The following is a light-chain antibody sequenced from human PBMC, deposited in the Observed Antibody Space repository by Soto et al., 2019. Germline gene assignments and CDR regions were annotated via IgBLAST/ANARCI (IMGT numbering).Light chain of an antibody. J-gene: IGLJ1*01. CDR2: AVS. Sequence: QSALTQPASVSGSPGKSIPSPCTGPSVDVGGYNYVSWYQQHPGKAPNLLIYAVSNRPSGVSTRFSGSKSGNTASLTISGLQAEDEADYHCSSYTTSSTLLYVFGTGTKVTVL. V-gene: IGLV2-14*01. CDR1: SVDVGGYNY. CDR3: SSYTTSSTLLYV.